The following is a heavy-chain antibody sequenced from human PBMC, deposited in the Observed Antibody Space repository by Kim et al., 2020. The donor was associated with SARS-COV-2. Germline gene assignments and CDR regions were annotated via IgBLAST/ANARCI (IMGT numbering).Heavy chain of an antibody. Sequence: VKGRFTIARDNAKNSLYLQMNSLRAEDTAVYYCARVGVVAATPRRSWFDPWGQGTLVTVSS. V-gene: IGHV3-11*05. J-gene: IGHJ5*02. CDR3: ARVGVVAATPRRSWFDP. D-gene: IGHD2-15*01.